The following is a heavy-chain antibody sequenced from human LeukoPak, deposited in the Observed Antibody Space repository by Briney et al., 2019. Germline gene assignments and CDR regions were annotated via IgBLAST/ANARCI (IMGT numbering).Heavy chain of an antibody. J-gene: IGHJ4*02. CDR2: INASSGGT. CDR1: GYTXTGYY. Sequence: ASVKVSCKGSGYTXTGYYMDGVRQAPGQGLEWVGIINASSGGTSYAQKVQGRGTMTIDTSTSTVYMKLSSLRAEDTAIYCGERARHYRYSETYDSDYWGQGTLVTVSS. V-gene: IGHV1-46*01. CDR3: ERARHYRYSETYDSDY. D-gene: IGHD1-26*01.